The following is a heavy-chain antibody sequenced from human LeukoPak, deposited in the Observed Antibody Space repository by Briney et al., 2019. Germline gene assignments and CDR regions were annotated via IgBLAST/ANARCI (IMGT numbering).Heavy chain of an antibody. CDR1: GGSISGYY. CDR2: MSYSGST. J-gene: IGHJ4*02. D-gene: IGHD2-2*02. CDR3: ARGDPTWAIPDY. V-gene: IGHV4-59*01. Sequence: PSETLSLTCTVSGGSISGYYWNWIRQPPGKGLEWIGYMSYSGSTNYNPSLKSRVTISVDTSKNQFSLKLSSVTAADTAVYYCARGDPTWAIPDYWGQGTLVTVSS.